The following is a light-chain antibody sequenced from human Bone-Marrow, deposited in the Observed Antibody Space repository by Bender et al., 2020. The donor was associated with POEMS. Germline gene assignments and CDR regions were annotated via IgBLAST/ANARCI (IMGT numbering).Light chain of an antibody. CDR2: EVS. Sequence: QSVLTQPPSASGSPGQSVTISCTGTSSDVGGYNYVSWYQQHPGKAPKVMIYEVSKRPSGVSNRFSGSKSGITDSLTISGLQAEDEADYYCCSYAGSRTWVFGGGTKLTVL. V-gene: IGLV2-23*02. J-gene: IGLJ3*02. CDR3: CSYAGSRTWV. CDR1: SSDVGGYNY.